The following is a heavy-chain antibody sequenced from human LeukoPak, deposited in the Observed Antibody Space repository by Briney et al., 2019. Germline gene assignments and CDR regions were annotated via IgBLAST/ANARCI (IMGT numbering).Heavy chain of an antibody. Sequence: ASVKVSCKASGYTFTSYGISWVRQAPGQGLEWMGWISAYNGNTNYAQKLQGRVTMTTDTSTSTAYMELRSLRSGDTAVYYCARNKYLGTYYYDPPGDYWGQGTLVTVSS. V-gene: IGHV1-18*01. CDR1: GYTFTSYG. D-gene: IGHD3-22*01. J-gene: IGHJ4*02. CDR3: ARNKYLGTYYYDPPGDY. CDR2: ISAYNGNT.